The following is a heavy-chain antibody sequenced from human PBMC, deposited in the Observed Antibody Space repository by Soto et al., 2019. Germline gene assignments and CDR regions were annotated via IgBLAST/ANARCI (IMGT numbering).Heavy chain of an antibody. J-gene: IGHJ4*02. Sequence: GGSLRLSCAASGLTFSSYWMHWVRQAPGKGLEWVSSISSTTNYIYYGDSMKGRFTISRDNAKNSLYLEMNSLRAEDTAVYYCARESEDLTSNFDYWGQGTLVTVSS. CDR3: ARESEDLTSNFDY. CDR1: GLTFSSYW. V-gene: IGHV3-21*06. CDR2: ISSTTNYI.